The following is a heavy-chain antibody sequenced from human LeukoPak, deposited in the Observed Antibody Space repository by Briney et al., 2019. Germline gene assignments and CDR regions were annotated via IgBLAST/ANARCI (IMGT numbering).Heavy chain of an antibody. V-gene: IGHV4-39*01. CDR1: GGSISSSSYY. J-gene: IGHJ4*02. Sequence: SETLSLTCTVSGGSISSSSYYSGWISQPPGKGLEWIGSIYYSGSTYYNPSLKSRVTISVDTSKNQFSLKLSSVTAADTAVYYCARAGAYHFDNWGQGTLVTVSS. CDR3: ARAGAYHFDN. CDR2: IYYSGST. D-gene: IGHD3-16*01.